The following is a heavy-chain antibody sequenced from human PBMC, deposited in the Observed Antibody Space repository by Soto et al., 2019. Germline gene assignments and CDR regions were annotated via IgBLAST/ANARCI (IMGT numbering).Heavy chain of an antibody. Sequence: VSVKVSCKASGYTFTSYAMHWVRQAPGQRLEWMGWIYAANSNTEYSQKFQGRVTITVDTAASTAYMELSSLRSEDTAVYYCTRMGITTFGVMNTDSRXVWRQGTNGTGSS. CDR2: IYAANSNT. CDR3: TRMGITTFGVMNTDSRXV. CDR1: GYTFTSYA. V-gene: IGHV1-3*01. D-gene: IGHD3-3*01. J-gene: IGHJ6*02.